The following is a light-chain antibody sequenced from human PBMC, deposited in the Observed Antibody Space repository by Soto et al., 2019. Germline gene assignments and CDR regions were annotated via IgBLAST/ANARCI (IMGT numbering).Light chain of an antibody. CDR2: YDS. Sequence: SYELTQPPSVSVAPGKTARITCGGNNIGSKSVHWYQQKPGQAPVLVIYYDSDRPSGIPERFSGSNSGNTATLTISRVEAGDDAAYYCQVWDSSSDPWVFGGGTKLTVL. V-gene: IGLV3-21*04. CDR3: QVWDSSSDPWV. CDR1: NIGSKS. J-gene: IGLJ3*02.